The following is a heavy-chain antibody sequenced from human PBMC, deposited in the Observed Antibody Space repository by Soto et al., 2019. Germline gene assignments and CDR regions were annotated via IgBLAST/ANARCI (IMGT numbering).Heavy chain of an antibody. D-gene: IGHD5-18*01. V-gene: IGHV3-30-3*01. Sequence: QVQLVESGGGVVQPGRSLRLSCAASGFTFSSYAMHWVRQAPGKGLEWVAVISYDGSNKYYADSVKGRFTISRDNSKNTLYLQMNSLRAEHTAVYYCARGHTAMATPFDYWGQGTLVTVSS. CDR3: ARGHTAMATPFDY. CDR2: ISYDGSNK. CDR1: GFTFSSYA. J-gene: IGHJ4*02.